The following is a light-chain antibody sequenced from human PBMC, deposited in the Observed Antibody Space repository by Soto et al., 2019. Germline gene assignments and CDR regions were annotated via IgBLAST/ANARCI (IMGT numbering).Light chain of an antibody. CDR2: KVS. Sequence: VVVTQCPLSLPVTFGQPASISCRSNQSLVHSDGIAYFSWFQQRPGRSPRRLIYKVSNRDSGVPARFSGSGSGTDFALKISRVEAEDVGVYYCMQGTHWPITFGQGTRLEIK. V-gene: IGKV2-30*02. CDR1: QSLVHSDGIAY. CDR3: MQGTHWPIT. J-gene: IGKJ5*01.